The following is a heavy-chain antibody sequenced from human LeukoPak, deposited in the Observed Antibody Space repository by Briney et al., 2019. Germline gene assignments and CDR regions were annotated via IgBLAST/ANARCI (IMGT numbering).Heavy chain of an antibody. CDR3: ARDGTAMVITNGYFDY. CDR1: GFTFSSYW. J-gene: IGHJ4*02. CDR2: ISGSGGST. V-gene: IGHV3-23*01. Sequence: PGGSLRLSCAASGFTFSSYWMSWVRQAPGKGLEWVSAISGSGGSTYYADSVKGRFTISRDNSKNTLYLQINSLRAEDTAVYYCARDGTAMVITNGYFDYWGQGTLVTVSS. D-gene: IGHD5-18*01.